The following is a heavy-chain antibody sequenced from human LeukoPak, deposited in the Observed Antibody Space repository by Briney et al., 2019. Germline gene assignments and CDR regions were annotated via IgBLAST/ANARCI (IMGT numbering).Heavy chain of an antibody. CDR1: GFTSSGYA. Sequence: GGSLRLSCAASGFTSSGYAMSWVRQAPGKGLEWISAISGSGGNTYYADSVKGRFTISRDNSKNTLYVQMNSLRAEDTAVYYCAKGADYYNYYGMDVWGQGTTVTVSS. J-gene: IGHJ6*02. V-gene: IGHV3-23*01. D-gene: IGHD6-25*01. CDR3: AKGADYYNYYGMDV. CDR2: ISGSGGNT.